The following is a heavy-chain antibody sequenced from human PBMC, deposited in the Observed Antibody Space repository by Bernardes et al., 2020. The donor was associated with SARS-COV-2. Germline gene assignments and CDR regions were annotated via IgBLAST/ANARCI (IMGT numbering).Heavy chain of an antibody. J-gene: IGHJ4*02. CDR2: IYSGGSK. Sequence: GGSLRLSCATSGFTASSYYMTWVRQAPGKGLEWVAVIYSGGSKYYADSVKGRFTISRDNSKETLFLQMNSLRVEDTAVYYCRVYCSGTSCESYPSEYWGQGTLVTVSS. CDR1: GFTASSYY. D-gene: IGHD2-2*01. V-gene: IGHV3-53*01. CDR3: RVYCSGTSCESYPSEY.